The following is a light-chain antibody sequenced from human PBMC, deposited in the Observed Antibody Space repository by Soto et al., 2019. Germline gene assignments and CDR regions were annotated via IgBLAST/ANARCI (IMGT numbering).Light chain of an antibody. CDR1: SSDVGIYNY. Sequence: QSVLPQPASVSGCPGQSIAISCTGSSSDVGIYNYVSWYQQHPGKVPTLIIYEVSNRPSGVSNRFSGSKTGNTASLTISGLQAEGEADYYFSLYTTRTTRVFATCIQVTV. J-gene: IGLJ1*01. CDR3: SLYTTRTTRV. V-gene: IGLV2-14*01. CDR2: EVS.